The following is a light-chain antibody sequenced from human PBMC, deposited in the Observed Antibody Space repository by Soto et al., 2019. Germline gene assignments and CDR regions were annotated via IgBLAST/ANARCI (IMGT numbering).Light chain of an antibody. CDR2: AAS. V-gene: IGKV1-27*01. CDR1: QGISNY. J-gene: IGKJ4*01. Sequence: DVQMTQSPSSLSASVGDRVTITCRASQGISNYLTWHQQKPGKVPKVLIYAASTLQSGVPSRFSGSRSGSDFTLTISDLQPEDAATYYCQKYDSAPLTLGGGTKVDIK. CDR3: QKYDSAPLT.